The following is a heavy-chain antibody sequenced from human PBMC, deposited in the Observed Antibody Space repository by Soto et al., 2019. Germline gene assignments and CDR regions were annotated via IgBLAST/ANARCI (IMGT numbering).Heavy chain of an antibody. CDR1: GGTFSSYA. D-gene: IGHD3-22*01. CDR3: ARGVHYDSSGYYYFY. Sequence: SVKVSCKASGGTFSSYAIDWVRQAPGQGLDWMGGIIPIFGTANYAQKFQGRVTITADESTSTAYMELRSLRSEDTAVYYCARGVHYDSSGYYYFYWGQGTLVTVSS. CDR2: IIPIFGTA. J-gene: IGHJ4*02. V-gene: IGHV1-69*13.